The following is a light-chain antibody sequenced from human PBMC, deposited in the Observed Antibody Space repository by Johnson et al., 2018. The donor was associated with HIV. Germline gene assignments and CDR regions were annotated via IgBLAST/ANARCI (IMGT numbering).Light chain of an antibody. CDR2: ENN. J-gene: IGLJ1*01. CDR1: SSNIGNNY. Sequence: QSVLTQPPSVSAAPGQKVTISCSGSSSNIGNNYISWYQQFPGTAPKLLIYENNKRPSGIPDRFSGSKSGTSATLGITGLQPGDEADYYCATWDSSLTTGGVFGSGTKVTVL. CDR3: ATWDSSLTTGGV. V-gene: IGLV1-51*02.